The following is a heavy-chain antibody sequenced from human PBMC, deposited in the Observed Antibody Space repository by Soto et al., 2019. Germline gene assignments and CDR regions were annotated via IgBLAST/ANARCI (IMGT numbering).Heavy chain of an antibody. Sequence: GGSLRLSCAASGFNFSSYSMNWVRQAPEKGLEWVSFISFNGNYKDYADSVKGRFTISRDNAKRSLYLQMNSLGAEDTAVYFCAAHSPYCGGHCSMSYWGQGILVTVSS. D-gene: IGHD2-21*02. CDR3: AAHSPYCGGHCSMSY. V-gene: IGHV3-21*01. CDR1: GFNFSSYS. CDR2: ISFNGNYK. J-gene: IGHJ4*01.